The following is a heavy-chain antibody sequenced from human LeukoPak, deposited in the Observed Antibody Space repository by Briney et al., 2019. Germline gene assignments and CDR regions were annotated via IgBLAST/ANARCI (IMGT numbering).Heavy chain of an antibody. Sequence: WASVKVSCKASGYTFTSYGISWVRQAPGQGLEWMGWISAYNGNTNYAQKLQGRVTMTTDTSTSTAYMELRSLRSDDTVVYYCARAATYYDFWSGYYRANYYFDYWGQGTLVTVSS. D-gene: IGHD3-3*01. CDR2: ISAYNGNT. CDR1: GYTFTSYG. J-gene: IGHJ4*02. V-gene: IGHV1-18*01. CDR3: ARAATYYDFWSGYYRANYYFDY.